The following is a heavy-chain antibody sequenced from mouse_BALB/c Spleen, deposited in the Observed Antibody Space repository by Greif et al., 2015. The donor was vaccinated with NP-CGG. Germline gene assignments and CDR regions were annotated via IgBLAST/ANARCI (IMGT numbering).Heavy chain of an antibody. CDR2: IYPGDGDT. J-gene: IGHJ1*01. CDR3: AGTTATVDFDV. D-gene: IGHD1-2*01. CDR1: GYAFSSYW. Sequence: LVESGAELVRPGSSVKISCKASGYAFSSYWMNWVKQRPGQGLEWIGQIYPGDGDTNYNGKFKGKATLTADKSSSTAYMQLSSLTSEDSAVYFCAGTTATVDFDVWGAGTTVTVSS. V-gene: IGHV1-80*01.